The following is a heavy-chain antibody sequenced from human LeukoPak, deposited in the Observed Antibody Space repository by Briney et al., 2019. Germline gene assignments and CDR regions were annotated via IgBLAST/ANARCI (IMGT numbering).Heavy chain of an antibody. V-gene: IGHV4-59*11. CDR3: ARGYWSSTSCYRNPHYYYMDV. J-gene: IGHJ6*03. CDR2: IYYSGST. Sequence: PSETLSLTCTVSGGSISSHYWSWIRQPPGKGLEWIGYIYYSGSTNYNPSLKSRVTISVDTSKNQFSLKLSSVTAADTAVYYCARGYWSSTSCYRNPHYYYMDVWGKGTTVNASS. D-gene: IGHD2-2*01. CDR1: GGSISSHY.